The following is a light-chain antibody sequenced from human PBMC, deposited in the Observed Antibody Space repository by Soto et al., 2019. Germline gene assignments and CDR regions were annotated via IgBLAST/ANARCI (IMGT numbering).Light chain of an antibody. CDR3: CSYAGRNTLV. CDR1: SSDVGGYNY. Sequence: QSALTQPPSVSGSPGQSVTISCTGTSSDVGGYNYVSCYQQHPGKAPKLMIYDVSERPSGVPDRFSGSKSGNTASLTISGLQDEDEADYCCCSYAGRNTLVFGGETNFTVL. J-gene: IGLJ3*02. V-gene: IGLV2-11*01. CDR2: DVS.